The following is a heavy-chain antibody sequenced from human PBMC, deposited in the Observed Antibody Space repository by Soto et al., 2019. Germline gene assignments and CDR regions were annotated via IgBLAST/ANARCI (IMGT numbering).Heavy chain of an antibody. V-gene: IGHV3-30-3*01. CDR2: ISYDGSNK. D-gene: IGHD3-10*01. J-gene: IGHJ4*02. CDR1: GFTFSSYA. Sequence: SGGSLRLSCAASGFTFSSYAMHWVRQAPGKGLEWVAVISYDGSNKYYADSVKGRFTISRDNSKNTLYLQMNSLRAEDTAVYYCASATSITMVRGVIMWGQGTLVTVSS. CDR3: ASATSITMVRGVIM.